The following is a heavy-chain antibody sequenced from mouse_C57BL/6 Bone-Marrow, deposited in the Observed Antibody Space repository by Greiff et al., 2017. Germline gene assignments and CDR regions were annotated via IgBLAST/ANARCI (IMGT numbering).Heavy chain of an antibody. V-gene: IGHV1-50*01. CDR2: IDPSGSYT. J-gene: IGHJ1*03. CDR1: GYTFTSYW. Sequence: VQLQQPGAELVKPGASVKLSCKASGYTFTSYWMQWVKQRPGQGLEWIGEIDPSGSYTNYNHKFKGKATLTVDTSSSTAYMQLSSLTSEDSAVYYCARGRDGYSYWYFDVWGTGTTVTVSS. D-gene: IGHD2-3*01. CDR3: ARGRDGYSYWYFDV.